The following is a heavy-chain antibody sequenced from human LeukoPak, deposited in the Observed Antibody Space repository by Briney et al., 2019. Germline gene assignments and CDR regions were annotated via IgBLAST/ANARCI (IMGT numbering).Heavy chain of an antibody. CDR1: GDSINTSKYV. J-gene: IGHJ4*02. CDR2: IYYIGTS. D-gene: IGHD1-26*01. V-gene: IGHV4-39*01. Sequence: WETLSLTCTVSGDSINTSKYVWGWLRQSTGKELEWIGNIYYIGTSDYNPSLKSRVTISIDTSKNQFSLNLRSVTAADTAFYYCARHRSGSYIRYFDFWGQGALVTVSS. CDR3: ARHRSGSYIRYFDF.